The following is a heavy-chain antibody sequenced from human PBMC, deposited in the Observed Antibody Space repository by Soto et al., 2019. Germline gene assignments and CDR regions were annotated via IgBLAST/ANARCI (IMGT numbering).Heavy chain of an antibody. CDR1: GFTFSDYY. CDR3: ACYQLLARWFAP. CDR2: ISDSGNTI. Sequence: QVQLVESGGTLVKPGGSLRLSCAASGFTFSDYYMSWIRQAPGKGLEWVSYISDSGNTIYYADSVKGRFTISRDNAKNSLFLQMTSLRAEDTAVYFCACYQLLARWFAPWGQGTLVTVSS. V-gene: IGHV3-11*01. D-gene: IGHD1-7*01. J-gene: IGHJ5*02.